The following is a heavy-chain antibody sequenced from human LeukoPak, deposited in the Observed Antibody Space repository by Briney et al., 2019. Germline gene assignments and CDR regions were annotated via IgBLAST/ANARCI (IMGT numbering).Heavy chain of an antibody. V-gene: IGHV3-49*04. D-gene: IGHD3-22*01. CDR3: TRVAPTNYYDRSYFDL. J-gene: IGHJ2*01. Sequence: GGSLRLSCAASGFTFSSYWMSWVRQAPGKGLECVGFIRSKAYGGTTEYAASVKGRFTISRDDSKSIAYLQMNSLKTEDTAVYYCTRVAPTNYYDRSYFDLWGRGTLVTVSS. CDR2: IRSKAYGGTT. CDR1: GFTFSSYW.